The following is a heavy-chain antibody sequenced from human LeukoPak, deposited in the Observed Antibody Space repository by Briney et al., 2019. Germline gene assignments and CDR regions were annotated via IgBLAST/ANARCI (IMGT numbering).Heavy chain of an antibody. CDR1: GFTFSSYS. CDR2: ISSSSSYI. V-gene: IGHV3-21*01. Sequence: GGSLTLSCGASGFTFSSYSMKWVRQAPGKGLEWVSSISSSSSYIDYADSVKGRFTISRDNAKNSLYLQMRSLRAEDTAVFYCARSGYSSGWYLWYYYYGMDVWGQGTTVTVSS. CDR3: ARSGYSSGWYLWYYYYGMDV. D-gene: IGHD6-19*01. J-gene: IGHJ6*02.